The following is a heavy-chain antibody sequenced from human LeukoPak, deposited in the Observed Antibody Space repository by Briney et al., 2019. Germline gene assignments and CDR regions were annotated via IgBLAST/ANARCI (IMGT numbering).Heavy chain of an antibody. J-gene: IGHJ5*02. Sequence: SVKVSCKASGGTFISYAISWVRQAPGQGLEWMGGIIPIFGTANYAQKFQGRVTITADESTSTAYMELSSLRSEDTAMYYCARAPIFGAHHRRFDPWGQGTLVTVSS. CDR1: GGTFISYA. CDR2: IIPIFGTA. CDR3: ARAPIFGAHHRRFDP. V-gene: IGHV1-69*13. D-gene: IGHD3-3*01.